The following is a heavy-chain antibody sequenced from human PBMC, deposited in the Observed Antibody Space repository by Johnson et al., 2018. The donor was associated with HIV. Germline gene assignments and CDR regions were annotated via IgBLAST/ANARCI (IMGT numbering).Heavy chain of an antibody. Sequence: VQLVESGGGLIQPGGSLRLSCAASGFTVSSNYMSWVRQAPGKGLEWVSIIYGGGSTYYADSVKGRFTISRDNSKNTLYLQMNSLRAEDTAVYYCASLPWGFYNFDIWGQGTMVTVSS. CDR2: IYGGGST. J-gene: IGHJ3*02. CDR3: ASLPWGFYNFDI. V-gene: IGHV3-53*01. CDR1: GFTVSSNY. D-gene: IGHD2-2*02.